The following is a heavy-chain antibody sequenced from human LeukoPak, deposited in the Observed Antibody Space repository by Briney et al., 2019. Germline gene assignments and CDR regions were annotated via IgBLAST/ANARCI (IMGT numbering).Heavy chain of an antibody. CDR1: GGSISSGGYY. CDR2: IYYSGST. Sequence: PSQTLSLTCTVAGGSISSGGYYWSWIRQHPVKGLGWIWYIYYSGSTYYNPPLKSRVTISVDTSNNQFSLKLSSVTAADTAVYYCARGSSPGDYYDSSGLYYWGQGTLVTVSS. J-gene: IGHJ4*02. V-gene: IGHV4-31*03. CDR3: ARGSSPGDYYDSSGLYY. D-gene: IGHD3-22*01.